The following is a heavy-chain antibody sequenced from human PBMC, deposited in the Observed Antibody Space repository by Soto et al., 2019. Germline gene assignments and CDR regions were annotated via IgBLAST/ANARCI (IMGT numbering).Heavy chain of an antibody. J-gene: IGHJ4*02. Sequence: QVQLVESGGGVVQPGRSLRLSCAASGFTFSSYGMHWVRQAPGKGLEWVAVISYDGSNKYYADSVKGRFTVSRDNSKNTLYLQMNSLRAEDTAVYYCATYNGVDIVATIGYWGQGTLVTVSS. CDR1: GFTFSSYG. CDR3: ATYNGVDIVATIGY. D-gene: IGHD5-12*01. V-gene: IGHV3-30*03. CDR2: ISYDGSNK.